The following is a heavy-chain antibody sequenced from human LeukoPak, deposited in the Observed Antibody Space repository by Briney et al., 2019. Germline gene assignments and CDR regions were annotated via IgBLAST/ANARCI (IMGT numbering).Heavy chain of an antibody. CDR3: ASEKNYGDKYFDS. D-gene: IGHD4-17*01. CDR2: INRGNGVT. Sequence: ASVKVSCKASGNXFNIYYFHWVRQAPGQGLEWMGIINRGNGVTAYAQSFQGRVTLTRDTSASTAYMELSSLRSEDTAIYYCASEKNYGDKYFDSWGQGTVVTVSS. V-gene: IGHV1-46*02. CDR1: GNXFNIYY. J-gene: IGHJ4*02.